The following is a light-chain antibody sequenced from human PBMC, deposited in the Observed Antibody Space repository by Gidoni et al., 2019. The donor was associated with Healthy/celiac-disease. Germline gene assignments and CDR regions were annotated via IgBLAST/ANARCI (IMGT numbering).Light chain of an antibody. V-gene: IGLV3-19*01. CDR2: GKN. Sequence: SSELTQDPAVSVALGQTVRITCHGDSLRSYYASWYQQKPGQAPVLVIYGKNNRPSGIPDRFSGSSSGNTASLTITGAQAEDEADYYCNSRDSSGNHPWVFGTGTKVTVL. CDR3: NSRDSSGNHPWV. CDR1: SLRSYY. J-gene: IGLJ1*01.